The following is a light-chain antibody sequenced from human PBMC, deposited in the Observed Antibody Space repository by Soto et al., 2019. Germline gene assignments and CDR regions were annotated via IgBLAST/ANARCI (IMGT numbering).Light chain of an antibody. J-gene: IGKJ5*01. CDR1: QSVANY. CDR3: QQYNDWPRT. CDR2: GAS. Sequence: EIVMTQSPATLSVSPGERATLSCRASQSVANYLAWYQQKPGQTPRLLMYGASTRATGFPARFSGSGSGTEFTLTISSLQSEDFAVYYCQQYNDWPRTFGQGTRLEIK. V-gene: IGKV3-15*01.